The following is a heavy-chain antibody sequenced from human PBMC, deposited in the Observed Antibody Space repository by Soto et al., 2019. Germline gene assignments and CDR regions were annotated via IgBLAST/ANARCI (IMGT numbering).Heavy chain of an antibody. CDR3: VRDGHCITSSCYGNWFDP. D-gene: IGHD2-2*01. CDR1: GFFIDDSE. J-gene: IGHJ5*02. Sequence: GGSLRLSCATSGFFIDDSEMNWIRQSPGKGLEWVSHLPASGRGIDIYADSVKGRFTISRDYAKNTLHLEMNSLRAENTAIYYCVRDGHCITSSCYGNWFDPWGQGTLVTVSS. CDR2: LPASGRGI. V-gene: IGHV3-20*04.